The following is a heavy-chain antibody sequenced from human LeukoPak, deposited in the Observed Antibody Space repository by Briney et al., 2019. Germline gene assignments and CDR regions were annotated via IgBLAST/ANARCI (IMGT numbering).Heavy chain of an antibody. J-gene: IGHJ4*02. CDR2: INPSGGST. CDR3: AREGNKNYYDSSGYHFDY. V-gene: IGHV1-46*01. Sequence: ASVKVSCKASGYTFTSYYIHWVRQAPGQGLEWMGIINPSGGSTRYAQKFQGRVTMTRDTSTSTVYMELSSLRSEDTAVYYCAREGNKNYYDSSGYHFDYWGQGTLVTVSS. CDR1: GYTFTSYY. D-gene: IGHD3-22*01.